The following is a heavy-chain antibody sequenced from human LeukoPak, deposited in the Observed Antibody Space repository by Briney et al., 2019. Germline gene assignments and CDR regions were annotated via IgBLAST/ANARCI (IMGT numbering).Heavy chain of an antibody. CDR3: APRTGYSSSWVDY. V-gene: IGHV3-23*01. Sequence: PGGSLRLSCTASGFTFGDYAMSWVRQAPGKGLEWVSAISGSGGSTYYADSVKGRFTISRDNSKNTLYLQTNSLRAEDTAVYYCAPRTGYSSSWVDYWGQGTLVTVSS. CDR2: ISGSGGST. J-gene: IGHJ4*02. CDR1: GFTFGDYA. D-gene: IGHD6-13*01.